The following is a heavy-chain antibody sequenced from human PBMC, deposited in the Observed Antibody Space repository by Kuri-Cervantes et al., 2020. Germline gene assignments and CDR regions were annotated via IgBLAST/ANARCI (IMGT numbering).Heavy chain of an antibody. CDR3: ASELGADIRVAGAFDI. V-gene: IGHV4-59*01. CDR2: IYHSGST. Sequence: SDTLSLTCTVSGGSISSYYWSWIRQPPGKGLEGIGSIYHSGSTYNNPSPKSRVTMSVDTSKKQFSLNQSSVTAADTAVNHCASELGADIRVAGAFDIWGQGTMVTVSS. J-gene: IGHJ3*02. CDR1: GGSISSYY. D-gene: IGHD6-19*01.